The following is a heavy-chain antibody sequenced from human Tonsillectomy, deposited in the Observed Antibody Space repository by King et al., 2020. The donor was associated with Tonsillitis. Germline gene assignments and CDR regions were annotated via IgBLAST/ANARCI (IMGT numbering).Heavy chain of an antibody. D-gene: IGHD3-9*01. CDR1: GGSISSSSYY. Sequence: QLQESGPGLVKPSETLSLTCTVSGGSISSSSYYWGWIRQPPGKGLEWIGSIYYSGSTYYNPSLKSRVTISVDTSKNQLSLKLSSVTAADTAVYYCARLKYDILTDYYYYYGMDVWGQGTTVTVSS. J-gene: IGHJ6*02. CDR3: ARLKYDILTDYYYYYGMDV. V-gene: IGHV4-39*01. CDR2: IYYSGST.